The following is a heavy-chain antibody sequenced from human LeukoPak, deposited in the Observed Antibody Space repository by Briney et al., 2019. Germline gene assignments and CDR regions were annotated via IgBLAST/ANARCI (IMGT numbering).Heavy chain of an antibody. CDR3: ARMDGYNDFDY. CDR2: IYYSGST. D-gene: IGHD5-24*01. Sequence: KASETLSLTCTVSGGSISRSSYYWGWIRQPPGKGLGWIVSIYYSGSTYYNPSLKSRVTISVDTSKNQFSLKLSSVTAADTAVYYCARMDGYNDFDYWGQGTLVTVSS. J-gene: IGHJ4*02. CDR1: GGSISRSSYY. V-gene: IGHV4-39*01.